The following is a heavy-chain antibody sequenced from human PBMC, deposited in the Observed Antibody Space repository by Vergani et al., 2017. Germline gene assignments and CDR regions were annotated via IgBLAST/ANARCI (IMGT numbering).Heavy chain of an antibody. CDR2: IIPIFGTA. D-gene: IGHD6-13*01. V-gene: IGHV1-69*01. CDR3: ARGDSSSFSLGGLYAFDI. CDR1: GGTFSSYA. Sequence: QVQLVQSGAEVKKPGSSVKVSCKASGGTFSSYAISWVRQAPGQGLEWMGGIIPIFGTANYAQKFQGRVTITADESTSTAYMELSSLRSEDTAVSYCARGDSSSFSLGGLYAFDIWGQGTMVTVSS. J-gene: IGHJ3*02.